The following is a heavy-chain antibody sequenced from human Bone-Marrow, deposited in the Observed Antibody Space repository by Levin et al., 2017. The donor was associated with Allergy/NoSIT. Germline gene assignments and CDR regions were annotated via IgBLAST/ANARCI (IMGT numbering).Heavy chain of an antibody. CDR1: GYSFTSYW. J-gene: IGHJ2*01. CDR3: ARRSRFCDSTICYAQHFDL. Sequence: GESLKISCQGSGYSFTSYWIGWVRQMPGKGLEWMGIIYPCDSDTRYSPSFRGQVTLSADKSLSTAYLQWSSLTASDTSMYYCARRSRFCDSTICYAQHFDLWGRGTLVIVSS. D-gene: IGHD2-2*01. V-gene: IGHV5-51*01. CDR2: IYPCDSDT.